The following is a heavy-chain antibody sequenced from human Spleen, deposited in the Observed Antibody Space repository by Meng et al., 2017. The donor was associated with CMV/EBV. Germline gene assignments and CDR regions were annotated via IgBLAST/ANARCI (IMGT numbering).Heavy chain of an antibody. CDR3: AKELYCSSTSCYGLTGYYYGMDV. CDR2: IGTGGDI. D-gene: IGHD2-2*01. J-gene: IGHJ6*02. CDR1: GFTFSDYY. Sequence: GGSLRLSCAASGFTFSDYYMSWIRQAPGKGLEWVSVIGTGGDIFYPGSVKGRFTISGDNAKNSLYLQMNSLRAEDTALYYCAKELYCSSTSCYGLTGYYYGMDVWGQGTTVTVSS. V-gene: IGHV3-69-1*01.